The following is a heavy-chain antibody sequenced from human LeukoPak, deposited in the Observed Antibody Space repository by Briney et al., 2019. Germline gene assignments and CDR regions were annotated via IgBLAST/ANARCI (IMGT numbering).Heavy chain of an antibody. D-gene: IGHD3-10*01. CDR2: IYTSGST. J-gene: IGHJ4*02. CDR3: ARAPYYYGSGSYYNGMGFDY. CDR1: GGSISSGSYY. Sequence: SETLSLTCTVSGGSISSGSYYWSWIRQPAGKGLEWIGRIYTSGSTNYNPSLKSRVTISVDTSKNQFSLKLSSVTAADTAVYYCARAPYYYGSGSYYNGMGFDYWGQGTLVTVSS. V-gene: IGHV4-61*02.